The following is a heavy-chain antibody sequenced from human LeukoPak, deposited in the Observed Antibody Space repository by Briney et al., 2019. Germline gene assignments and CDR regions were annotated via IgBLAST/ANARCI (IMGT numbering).Heavy chain of an antibody. D-gene: IGHD1-26*01. V-gene: IGHV3-48*03. CDR3: ARDPYSGGYGAYYYYYMDL. CDR1: GFTFSTYE. CDR2: ISSSGTTI. Sequence: GGSLRLSCAASGFTFSTYEMNWVRQAPGNGLEWVSYISSSGTTIYYADSVKGRFTISRDNAKNSLYLQMNGLRVEDTAVYYCARDPYSGGYGAYYYYYMDLWGKGTTVTISS. J-gene: IGHJ6*03.